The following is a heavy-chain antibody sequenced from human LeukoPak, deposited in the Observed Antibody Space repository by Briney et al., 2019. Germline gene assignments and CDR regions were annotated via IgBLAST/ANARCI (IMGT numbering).Heavy chain of an antibody. J-gene: IGHJ4*02. V-gene: IGHV1-2*02. D-gene: IGHD3-10*01. CDR3: ARERTLVLLWFGETSNQFDY. CDR1: GYTFTGYY. Sequence: ASVKVSCKASGYTFTGYYMHWVRQAPGQGLEWMGWINPNSGGTNYAQKFQGRVTMTRDTSISTAYMELNRLRSDDTAVHYCARERTLVLLWFGETSNQFDYWGQGTLVTVSS. CDR2: INPNSGGT.